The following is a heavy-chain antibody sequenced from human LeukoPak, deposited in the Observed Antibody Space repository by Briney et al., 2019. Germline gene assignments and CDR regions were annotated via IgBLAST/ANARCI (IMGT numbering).Heavy chain of an antibody. CDR1: GDTFSSFP. CDR3: ARLRWIQLWPHKFDY. V-gene: IGHV1-69*02. Sequence: GASVKVSCKASGDTFSSFPISWVRQAPGQGLEWVGRIIPMLGITNHAQNLQGRVRITADQSTTAAYMELTSLRSDDTAVYYCARLRWIQLWPHKFDYWGQGTLVTVSS. CDR2: IIPMLGIT. J-gene: IGHJ4*02. D-gene: IGHD5-18*01.